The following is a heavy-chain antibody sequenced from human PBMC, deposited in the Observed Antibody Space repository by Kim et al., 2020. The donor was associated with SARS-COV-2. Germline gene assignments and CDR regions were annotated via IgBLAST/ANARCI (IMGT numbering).Heavy chain of an antibody. J-gene: IGHJ4*02. CDR3: ATPASTDGWYFDY. V-gene: IGHV3-48*03. D-gene: IGHD6-19*01. Sequence: GGSLRLSCAASGFRFSNYEMNWVRQTPGKGLEWISYISSISRSIYYADSVKGRFTISRDNAKNSLYLQMNSLRAEDTAVYYCATPASTDGWYFDYWGRGTQVTVSS. CDR2: ISSISRSI. CDR1: GFRFSNYE.